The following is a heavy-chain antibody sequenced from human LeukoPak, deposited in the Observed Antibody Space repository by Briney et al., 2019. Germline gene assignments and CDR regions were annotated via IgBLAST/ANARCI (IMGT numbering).Heavy chain of an antibody. CDR3: TREGLRFLEWFKALSDY. CDR2: IRSKAYGGTT. Sequence: PGGSLRLSCTASGFTFGDYAMSWVRQAPGKGLEWVGFIRSKAYGGTTEYAASVKGRFTISRDDSKSIAYLQMNSLQTEYTAVYYCTREGLRFLEWFKALSDYWGQGTLVTVSS. D-gene: IGHD3-3*01. V-gene: IGHV3-49*04. CDR1: GFTFGDYA. J-gene: IGHJ4*02.